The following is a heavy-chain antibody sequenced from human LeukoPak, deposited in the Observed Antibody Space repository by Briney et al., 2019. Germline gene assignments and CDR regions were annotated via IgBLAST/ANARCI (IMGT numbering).Heavy chain of an antibody. D-gene: IGHD3-3*01. CDR1: GYTFTSYD. CDR2: MNPNSGNT. Sequence: ASVKVSCKASGYTFTSYDINWVRQATGQGLEWMGWMNPNSGNTGYAQKFQGRVTITRNTSISTAYMELSSLRSEDTAVYYCAKAPTRFLECLFRRYNWFDPWGQGTLVTVSS. CDR3: AKAPTRFLECLFRRYNWFDP. V-gene: IGHV1-8*03. J-gene: IGHJ5*02.